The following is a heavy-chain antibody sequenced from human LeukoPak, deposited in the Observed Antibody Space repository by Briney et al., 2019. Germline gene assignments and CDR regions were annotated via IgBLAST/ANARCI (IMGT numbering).Heavy chain of an antibody. Sequence: SETLSLTCIVSGGSVNNYYWSWIRQPPGKGLEWIGNVYHSGSTSYNPSLKSRVAISRDTSKNQFSLRPTSVTAADTAVYYCAREDSGTSGYVFDPWGQGTLVTVSS. CDR3: AREDSGTSGYVFDP. D-gene: IGHD3-22*01. CDR1: GGSVNNYY. CDR2: VYHSGST. J-gene: IGHJ5*02. V-gene: IGHV4-59*02.